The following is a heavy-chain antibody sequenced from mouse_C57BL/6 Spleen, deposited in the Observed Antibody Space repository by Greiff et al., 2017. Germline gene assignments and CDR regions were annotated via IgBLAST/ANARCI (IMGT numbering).Heavy chain of an antibody. Sequence: VMLVESGPGLVQPSQSLSITCTVSGFSLTSYGVHWVRQSPGKGLEWLGVIWSGGSTDYNAAFISRLSISKDNSKSQVFFKMNSLQADDTAIYYCARRDYDYGYFDYWGQGTTLTVSS. CDR3: ARRDYDYGYFDY. D-gene: IGHD2-4*01. V-gene: IGHV2-2*01. CDR2: IWSGGST. CDR1: GFSLTSYG. J-gene: IGHJ2*01.